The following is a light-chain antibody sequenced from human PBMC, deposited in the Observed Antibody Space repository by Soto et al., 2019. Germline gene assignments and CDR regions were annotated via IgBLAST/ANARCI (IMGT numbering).Light chain of an antibody. CDR3: QHYNNWPRT. J-gene: IGKJ1*01. V-gene: IGKV3-15*01. CDR1: QSVSSN. Sequence: EIVVIEDASTESVAARLSGGRRRRASQSVSSNLAWYQQKPGQAPRLLIYGASTRATGIPARFSGSGSGTEFTLTIGSLQSEDFALYYCQHYNNWPRTFGQGTKVDI. CDR2: GAS.